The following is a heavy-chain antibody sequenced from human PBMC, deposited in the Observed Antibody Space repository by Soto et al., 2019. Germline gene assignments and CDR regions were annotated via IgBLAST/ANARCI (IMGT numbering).Heavy chain of an antibody. J-gene: IGHJ5*02. CDR3: ARGSSLGKGNWFDP. V-gene: IGHV4-59*02. D-gene: IGHD3-16*02. CDR1: GDSVSRSS. CDR2: IYNSRST. Sequence: SETLSLTCTVSGDSVSRSSWNWIRQPPGKGLEWIGYIYNSRSTTHNPSLKSRVTISVDTSNNQFSLEVTSVTAADTAVYYCARGSSLGKGNWFDPWGQGTLVTVSS.